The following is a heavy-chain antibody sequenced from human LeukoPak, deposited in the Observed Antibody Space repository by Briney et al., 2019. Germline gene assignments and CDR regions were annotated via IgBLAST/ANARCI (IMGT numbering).Heavy chain of an antibody. CDR1: GYSFTSYR. Sequence: GESLKISCKGSGYSFTSYRIGWVRQMPGKGLEWMGIIYPGDSETRYSPSFQGQVTISADKSITTAYLQWGSLKASDTAMYYCTRSPRDGYHDAFDIWGQGTMVTVFS. CDR3: TRSPRDGYHDAFDI. D-gene: IGHD5-24*01. CDR2: IYPGDSET. V-gene: IGHV5-51*01. J-gene: IGHJ3*02.